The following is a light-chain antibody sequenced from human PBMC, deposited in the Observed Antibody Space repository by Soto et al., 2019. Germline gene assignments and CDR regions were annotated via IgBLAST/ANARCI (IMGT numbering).Light chain of an antibody. CDR2: SND. J-gene: IGLJ1*01. CDR1: SSNIGRNT. CDR3: AAWDASLNAYV. V-gene: IGLV1-44*01. Sequence: QSVLTQPPSASGTPGQRVTISCSGSSSNIGRNTVNWYQQLPGTAPKLLMYSNDQRSSGVPDRFSGSKSGTSASLAISGLQSEDEADYYCAAWDASLNAYVFGTGTKVTVL.